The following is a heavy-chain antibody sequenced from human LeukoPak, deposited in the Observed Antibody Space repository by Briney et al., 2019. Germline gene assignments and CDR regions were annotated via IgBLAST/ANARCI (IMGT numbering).Heavy chain of an antibody. V-gene: IGHV5-51*01. D-gene: IGHD3-22*01. CDR2: IYPGDSDT. CDR1: GYSFSTYW. CDR3: ASYDSSAYYAS. J-gene: IGHJ5*02. Sequence: GESLKISCQGSGYSFSTYWIGWVRQMPGKGLEWMGIIYPGDSDTKYSPSFQGHVTISADKSISTAYLQWSSLKASDTAMYYCASYDSSAYYASWGQGTLVTVSS.